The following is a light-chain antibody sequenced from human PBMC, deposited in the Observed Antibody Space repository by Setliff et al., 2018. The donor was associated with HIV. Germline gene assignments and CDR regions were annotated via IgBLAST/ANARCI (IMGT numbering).Light chain of an antibody. CDR1: SGDVGRYNL. CDR3: CSNTGSNTFV. Sequence: QSVLTQPASVSGSPGQSITISCTGTSGDVGRYNLVSWYQQQPGKPPKLIIYQATRRPSGVSNRFSGSKSGNVASLTISGLQAEDEADYYCCSNTGSNTFVFGTGTKVTVL. J-gene: IGLJ1*01. CDR2: QAT. V-gene: IGLV2-23*01.